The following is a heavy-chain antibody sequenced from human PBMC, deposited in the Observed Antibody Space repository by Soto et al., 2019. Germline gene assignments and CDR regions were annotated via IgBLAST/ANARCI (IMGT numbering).Heavy chain of an antibody. D-gene: IGHD4-17*01. CDR3: ARANGDAFDY. J-gene: IGHJ4*02. CDR2: IGTAADT. V-gene: IGHV3-13*01. CDR1: GFTFSSYD. Sequence: EVQLVESGGGLVQPGGSLRLSCAASGFTFSSYDMHWVRQVTGKGLEWVSGIGTAADTYYPGSVKGRFTISRENAKNSLYLQMNSLRAGDTAVYHCARANGDAFDYWGQGTLVTVSS.